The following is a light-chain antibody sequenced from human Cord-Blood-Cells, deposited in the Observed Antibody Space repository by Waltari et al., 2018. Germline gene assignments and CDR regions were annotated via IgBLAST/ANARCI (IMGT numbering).Light chain of an antibody. CDR1: QSVLYSSNHNNY. CDR2: WAY. V-gene: IGKV4-1*01. J-gene: IGKJ2*01. CDR3: QKYYSTPYT. Sequence: DIVMTQSPDSLAVSLGERATINCKSTQSVLYSSNHNNYLAWYQQKPGQPPKLLIYWAYTRESVVPDRFSGSGSGTDFTLTISSLQAEDVAVYYCQKYYSTPYTFGQGTKLEIK.